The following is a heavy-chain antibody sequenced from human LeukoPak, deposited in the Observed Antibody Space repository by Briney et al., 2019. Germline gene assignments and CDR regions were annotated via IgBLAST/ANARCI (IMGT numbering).Heavy chain of an antibody. CDR2: INPSGGST. J-gene: IGHJ6*03. D-gene: IGHD2-2*01. Sequence: ASVKVSCKASGYTFTSYYMHWVRQAPGQGLEWMGIINPSGGSTSYAQKFQGRVTMTRDMSTSTVYMELSSLRSEDTAVYYCARQPSFCSSTSCYRPQYYYYYYMDVWGKGTTVTASS. V-gene: IGHV1-46*01. CDR3: ARQPSFCSSTSCYRPQYYYYYYMDV. CDR1: GYTFTSYY.